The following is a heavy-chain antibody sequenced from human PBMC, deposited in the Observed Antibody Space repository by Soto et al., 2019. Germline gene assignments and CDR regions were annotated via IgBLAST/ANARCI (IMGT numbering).Heavy chain of an antibody. CDR3: ATALRNNGNYYLFGVDL. CDR2: IKKLSDGGKA. V-gene: IGHV3-15*01. D-gene: IGHD1-20*01. Sequence: PGGSLRLSCAASGFTFSKAIMNWVRQAPGKGLEWVGRIKKLSDGGKADYSSPVDGRFTISRDDSKSILYLQMNSLRADDTGIYYCATALRNNGNYYLFGVDLWGQGTTVTVSS. CDR1: GFTFSKAI. J-gene: IGHJ6*02.